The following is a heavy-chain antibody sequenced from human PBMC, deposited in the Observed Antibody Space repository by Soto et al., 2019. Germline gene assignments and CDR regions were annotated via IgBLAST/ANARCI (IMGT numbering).Heavy chain of an antibody. CDR2: ISGSGGST. CDR1: GVTFSSYA. V-gene: IGHV3-23*01. Sequence: EVQLLESGGGLVQPGGSLRVSCAASGVTFSSYAMSWVRQAPGKGLEWVSAISGSGGSTYYADSVKGRFTISRDNSKNTLYLQMNSLRAEDTAVYYCAKGRGYCTSTSCYVGSDYWGQGTLVTVSS. CDR3: AKGRGYCTSTSCYVGSDY. D-gene: IGHD2-2*01. J-gene: IGHJ4*02.